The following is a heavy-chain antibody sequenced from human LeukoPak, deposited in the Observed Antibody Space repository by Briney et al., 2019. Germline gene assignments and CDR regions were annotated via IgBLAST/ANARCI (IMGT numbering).Heavy chain of an antibody. CDR1: GGTFSSYA. J-gene: IGHJ5*02. V-gene: IGHV1-2*02. D-gene: IGHD1-14*01. CDR3: ARRTAGNPLDP. CDR2: ISPDSGGT. Sequence: ASVKVSCKASGGTFSSYAISWVRQAPGQGLEWMGWISPDSGGTNYAQKFQGRVTMTRDTSINTAYMELSRLRSDDTAVYYCARRTAGNPLDPWGQGTLVTVSS.